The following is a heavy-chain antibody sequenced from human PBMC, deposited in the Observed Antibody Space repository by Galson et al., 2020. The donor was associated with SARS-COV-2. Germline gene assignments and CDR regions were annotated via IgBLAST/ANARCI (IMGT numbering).Heavy chain of an antibody. D-gene: IGHD6-13*01. Sequence: GESLKISCKASGYRFDRYVITWVRQAPGQGLEWMGWINTYYGNIEYGQKFQGRVTMSTDTSTSTAYLELKNLRSDDTAVYYCAREKKAVLVPPINDGMDVWGQGTAVTV. CDR2: INTYYGNI. CDR1: GYRFDRYV. V-gene: IGHV1-18*04. CDR3: AREKKAVLVPPINDGMDV. J-gene: IGHJ6*02.